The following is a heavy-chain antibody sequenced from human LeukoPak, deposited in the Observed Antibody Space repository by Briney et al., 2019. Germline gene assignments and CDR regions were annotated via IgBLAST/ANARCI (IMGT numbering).Heavy chain of an antibody. Sequence: GGSLRLSCAASGFTFSNYAMSWVRQAPAKGLEWVSAISGSGVSTYYADSVKGRFTISRDNPKNTLFLQMNSLRAEDTAVYYCAKDSPFDPWGQGTLVTVSS. J-gene: IGHJ5*02. CDR1: GFTFSNYA. CDR2: ISGSGVST. CDR3: AKDSPFDP. V-gene: IGHV3-23*01.